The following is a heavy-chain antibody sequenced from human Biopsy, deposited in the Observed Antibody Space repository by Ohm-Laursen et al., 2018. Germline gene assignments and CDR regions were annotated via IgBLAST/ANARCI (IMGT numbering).Heavy chain of an antibody. CDR1: GFTFDDYG. D-gene: IGHD1-26*01. CDR3: ARDRGGARYGMDV. Sequence: SLRLSCSASGFTFDDYGMHWVRQPPGKGLEWVSGIRRNSAITDYADSVRGRFTISRDNARRFLFLQMNNLKSEDTAFYYCARDRGGARYGMDVWGRGTTVTVSS. V-gene: IGHV3-9*01. CDR2: IRRNSAIT. J-gene: IGHJ6*02.